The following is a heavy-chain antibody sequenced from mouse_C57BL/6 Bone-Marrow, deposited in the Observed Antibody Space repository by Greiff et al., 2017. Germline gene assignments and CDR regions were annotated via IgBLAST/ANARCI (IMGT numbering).Heavy chain of an antibody. J-gene: IGHJ4*01. V-gene: IGHV7-3*01. CDR2: IRKTANGYTT. D-gene: IGHD1-1*01. CDR1: GFTFTDYY. CDR3: ASHYYDSSYGYAMDY. Sequence: VQLVESGGGLVQPGGSLSLSCAASGFTFTDYYMSWVRQPPGKALGWLGFIRKTANGYTTEYSASVKGRFTISRDNSQSILYLQMNALRAEDSATYYCASHYYDSSYGYAMDYWGQGTSVTVSS.